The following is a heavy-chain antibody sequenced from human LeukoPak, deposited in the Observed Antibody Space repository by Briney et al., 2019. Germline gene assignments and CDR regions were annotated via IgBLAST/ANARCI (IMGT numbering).Heavy chain of an antibody. D-gene: IGHD2-15*01. CDR2: VYHSGST. J-gene: IGHJ4*02. CDR1: GGSVSSSNW. V-gene: IGHV4-4*02. Sequence: PSETLSLTCAVSGGSVSSSNWWSWVRQPPGKALEWIGEVYHSGSTNYNPSLKSRVTISVDRAKNHLSLNLSAVTAADTAVYYCARRKCSGGSCPPDYFDYWGQGTLVTVSS. CDR3: ARRKCSGGSCPPDYFDY.